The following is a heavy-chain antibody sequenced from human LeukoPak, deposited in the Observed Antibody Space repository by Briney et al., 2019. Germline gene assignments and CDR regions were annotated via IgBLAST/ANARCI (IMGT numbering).Heavy chain of an antibody. V-gene: IGHV1-2*02. Sequence: ASVKVSCKASGYTFTGYYMHWVRQAPGQGLEWMGWINPNSGGTIYAQKFQGRVTMTEDTSTDTAYMELSSLRSEDTAVYYCATDAELRGCYNYWGQGTLVTVSS. CDR2: INPNSGGT. D-gene: IGHD1-26*01. J-gene: IGHJ4*02. CDR3: ATDAELRGCYNY. CDR1: GYTFTGYY.